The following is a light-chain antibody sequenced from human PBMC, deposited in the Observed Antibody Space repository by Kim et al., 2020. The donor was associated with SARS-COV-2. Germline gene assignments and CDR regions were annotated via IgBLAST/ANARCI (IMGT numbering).Light chain of an antibody. Sequence: ASVGDRVTSTGRASQGISTYLAWYQQSPGKAPKLLIYAASTLQSGVPSRFSGSGSGTDFTLTISSLQPEDFATYYCQQLNNYPFTFGPGTKVDIK. J-gene: IGKJ3*01. CDR2: AAS. CDR3: QQLNNYPFT. V-gene: IGKV1-9*01. CDR1: QGISTY.